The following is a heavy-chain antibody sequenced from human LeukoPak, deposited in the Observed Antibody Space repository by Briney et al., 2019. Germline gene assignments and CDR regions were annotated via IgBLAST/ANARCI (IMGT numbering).Heavy chain of an antibody. D-gene: IGHD2-8*02. CDR1: GGTFSSYA. J-gene: IGHJ3*02. V-gene: IGHV1-69*13. CDR2: IIPIFGTA. CDR3: ARGPYTGGVCYNAFDI. Sequence: GASVKVSCKASGGTFSSYAISWVRQAPGQGLEWMGGIIPIFGTANYAQKFQGRVTITADESTSTAYMELSSLRSEDTAVYYCARGPYTGGVCYNAFDIWGQGTMVTVSS.